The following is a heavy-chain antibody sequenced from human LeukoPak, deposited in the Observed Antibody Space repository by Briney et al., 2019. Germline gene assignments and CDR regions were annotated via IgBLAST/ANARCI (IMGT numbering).Heavy chain of an antibody. CDR2: IRSSGDST. CDR1: GFTFSSYG. D-gene: IGHD3-22*01. V-gene: IGHV3-23*01. Sequence: GGSLRLSCAASGFTFSSYGMSWVRQAPGKGLEWVSGIRSSGDSTYYADSVKGRFTISRDTSKNTLYLQMNSPRAEDTAVYYCAKDMYYDSSGPVFDYWGQGTLVTVSS. CDR3: AKDMYYDSSGPVFDY. J-gene: IGHJ4*02.